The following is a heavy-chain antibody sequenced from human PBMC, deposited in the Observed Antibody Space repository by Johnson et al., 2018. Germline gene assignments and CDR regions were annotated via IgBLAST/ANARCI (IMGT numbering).Heavy chain of an antibody. Sequence: QVQLVESGGGLVKPGGSLRLSCEASGFTFSDYYMTWIRQAPGKGLEWFSYITNSGSAKYYADSVKGRFTISRDNSKNTLYLQMNSLRAEDTAVYYCARDRTLLGLVVPAADYYYYYGMDVWGQGTTVTVSS. CDR1: GFTFSDYY. CDR3: ARDRTLLGLVVPAADYYYYYGMDV. V-gene: IGHV3-11*01. CDR2: ITNSGSAK. J-gene: IGHJ6*02. D-gene: IGHD2-2*01.